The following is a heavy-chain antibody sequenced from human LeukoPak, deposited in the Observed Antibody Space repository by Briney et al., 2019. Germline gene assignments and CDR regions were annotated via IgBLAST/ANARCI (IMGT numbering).Heavy chain of an antibody. J-gene: IGHJ3*01. CDR3: AEGTSYGDAYDV. CDR1: GHTFVRYG. Sequence: PRASVKVSCKASGHTFVRYGVSWVRQAPGQGLEWMGWISASNGNTQSAQKFQGRVMMTTDTSSSTSYMELRSLRSDDTAVYYCAEGTSYGDAYDVWGQGTMATVSS. D-gene: IGHD2-21*01. CDR2: ISASNGNT. V-gene: IGHV1-18*04.